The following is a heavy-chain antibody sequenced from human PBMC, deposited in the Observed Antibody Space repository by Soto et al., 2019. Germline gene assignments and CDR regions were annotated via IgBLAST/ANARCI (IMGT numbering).Heavy chain of an antibody. D-gene: IGHD2-21*01. CDR1: GGSISSSSYY. CDR3: ARLQDYYSSLYFDY. Sequence: SETLSLTCTVSGGSISSSSYYWGWIRQPPGKGLEWIGSIYYSGSTYYNPSLKSRVTISVDTSKNQFSLKLGSVTAADTAVYYCARLQDYYSSLYFDYWGQGTLVTVSS. CDR2: IYYSGST. V-gene: IGHV4-39*01. J-gene: IGHJ4*02.